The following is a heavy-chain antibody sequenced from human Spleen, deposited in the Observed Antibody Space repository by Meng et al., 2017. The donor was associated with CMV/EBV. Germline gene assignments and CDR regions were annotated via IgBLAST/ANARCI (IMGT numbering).Heavy chain of an antibody. CDR1: GVTFSGYT. CDR3: ATGDLCISTSCYWFDP. Sequence: GVTFSGYTFFWVRQAPGQGLEWMGRIIPALGLSNYAQKFQGRVTITADKSTSTAYMELGSLTSEDTAVYYCATGDLCISTSCYWFDPWGQGTLVTVSS. D-gene: IGHD2-2*01. V-gene: IGHV1-69*02. CDR2: IIPALGLS. J-gene: IGHJ5*02.